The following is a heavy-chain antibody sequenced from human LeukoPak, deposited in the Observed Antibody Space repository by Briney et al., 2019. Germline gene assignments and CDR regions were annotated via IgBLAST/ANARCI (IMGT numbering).Heavy chain of an antibody. J-gene: IGHJ5*02. V-gene: IGHV4-39*01. CDR2: IYYSGST. Sequence: SETLSLTCTVSGGSISSSSYYWGWIRQLPGKGLEWIGSIYYSGSTYYNPSLKSRVTISVDTSKNQFSLKLNSVTAADTAVYYCARHYRRDNSGWSRGWFDPWGQGTLVTVSS. CDR3: ARHYRRDNSGWSRGWFDP. CDR1: GGSISSSSYY. D-gene: IGHD6-19*01.